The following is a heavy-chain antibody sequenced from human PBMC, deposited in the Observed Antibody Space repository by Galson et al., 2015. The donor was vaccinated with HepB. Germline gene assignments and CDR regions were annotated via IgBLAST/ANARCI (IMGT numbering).Heavy chain of an antibody. J-gene: IGHJ6*02. CDR2: MSNDERNI. V-gene: IGHV3-74*01. CDR1: GFGFSNYW. D-gene: IGHD3-10*01. CDR3: ARGGVLGGMDV. Sequence: SLRLSCAASGFGFSNYWMDWVRQAPGEGLEWVSDMSNDERNIRRYADSVKGRFTISRDNAKNTLYLYMNSLRVDDTALYYCARGGVLGGMDVWGQGTMVTVSS.